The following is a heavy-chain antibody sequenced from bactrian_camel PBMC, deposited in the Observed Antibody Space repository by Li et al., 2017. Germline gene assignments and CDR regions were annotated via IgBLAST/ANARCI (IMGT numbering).Heavy chain of an antibody. Sequence: HVQLVESGGGSVQVGGSLRLTCAASGYPKSGYCMGWFRQSPGKEKEGLASIVSDGTTDYADSVKGRFTISQDRIRNTEYLYMKNLNPGDTANYSCAAGGDLKTIGYYIDYLGTCNFAWWGQGTQVTVS. CDR2: IVSDGTT. J-gene: IGHJ4*01. D-gene: IGHD4*01. CDR1: GYPKSGYC. V-gene: IGHV3-3*01. CDR3: AAGGDLKTIGYYIDYLGTCNFAW.